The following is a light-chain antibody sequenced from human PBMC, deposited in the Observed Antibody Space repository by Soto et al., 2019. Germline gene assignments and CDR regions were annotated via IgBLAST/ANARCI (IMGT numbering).Light chain of an antibody. V-gene: IGLV2-14*01. CDR1: SSDVGGYRY. CDR3: SSYTSGSTYV. J-gene: IGLJ1*01. CDR2: EVS. Sequence: QSVLTQPASVSGSPGPSITISCTGTSSDVGGYRYVSWYQQYPGKAPRLMIYEVSNRPSGVSNRFSGSKSGNTASLTFSGLQAADEADYYCSSYTSGSTYVFGTGTKLTVL.